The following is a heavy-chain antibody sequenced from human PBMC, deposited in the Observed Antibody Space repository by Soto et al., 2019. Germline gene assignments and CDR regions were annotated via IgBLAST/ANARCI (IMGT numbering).Heavy chain of an antibody. D-gene: IGHD5-18*01. CDR1: GGSISSSSYY. V-gene: IGHV4-39*01. CDR3: ARQVDTAMVFDY. J-gene: IGHJ4*02. CDR2: IYYSGST. Sequence: PSETLSLTCTVSGGSISSSSYYWGWIRQPPGKGLEWIGSIYYSGSTYYNPSLKSRVTISVDTSKNQFSLKLSSVTAADTAVYYCARQVDTAMVFDYWGQGTLVTVSS.